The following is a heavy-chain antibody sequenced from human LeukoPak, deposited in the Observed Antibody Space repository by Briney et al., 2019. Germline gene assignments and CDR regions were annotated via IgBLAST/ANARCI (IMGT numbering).Heavy chain of an antibody. CDR1: GFTFSSYS. D-gene: IGHD6-13*01. Sequence: GGSLRLSCAASGFTFSSYSMNWVRQAPGKGLEWVSSISSSSSYIYYADSVKGRFTISRDNAKNTLFLQMNSLRAEDTAVYYCASLQLYSSSWQLSAFDIWGQGTMVTVSS. CDR2: ISSSSSYI. V-gene: IGHV3-21*01. J-gene: IGHJ3*02. CDR3: ASLQLYSSSWQLSAFDI.